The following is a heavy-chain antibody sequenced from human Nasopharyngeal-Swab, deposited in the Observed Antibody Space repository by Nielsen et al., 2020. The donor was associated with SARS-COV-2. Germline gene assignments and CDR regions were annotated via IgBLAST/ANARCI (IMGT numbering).Heavy chain of an antibody. Sequence: GESLKISCAVSGFTFSSYPMHWVRQAPGKGLEWVAVITPEGAPHAYADSVKDRFTISRDNSKNILYLQMNSLRPDDMGGYYCAREGGSSGRAGWIDPWGQGTLITVSS. V-gene: IGHV3-30*14. CDR3: AREGGSSGRAGWIDP. D-gene: IGHD6-19*01. CDR1: GFTFSSYP. J-gene: IGHJ5*02. CDR2: ITPEGAPH.